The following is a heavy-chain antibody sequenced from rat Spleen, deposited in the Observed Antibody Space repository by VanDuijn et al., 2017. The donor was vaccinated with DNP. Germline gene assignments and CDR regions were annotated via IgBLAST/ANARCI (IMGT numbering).Heavy chain of an antibody. CDR2: INTDGDSA. Sequence: EVQLVESGGGLVQPGRSLKLSCAASGFTFSNYGMAWVRQAPGKGLEWVASINTDGDSAYYLDSVKGRFTVSRDNAENTAYLQMNSLRFDDTATYYCAKDPEYYGFQGYFDYWGKGVMVTVSS. V-gene: IGHV5-58*01. CDR3: AKDPEYYGFQGYFDY. CDR1: GFTFSNYG. J-gene: IGHJ2*01. D-gene: IGHD1-6*01.